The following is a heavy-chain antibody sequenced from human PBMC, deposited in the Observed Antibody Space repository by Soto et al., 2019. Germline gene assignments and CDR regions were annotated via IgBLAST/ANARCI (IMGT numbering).Heavy chain of an antibody. V-gene: IGHV1-8*01. CDR1: GYTFASYD. CDR2: MNPNSGNT. CDR3: ARNAGAGTVSDY. J-gene: IGHJ4*02. Sequence: ASVKVSCKASGYTFASYDINWVRQATGQGLEWMGWMNPNSGNTGYAQKFQGRVTMTRNTSISTAYMELSSLRSEDTAVYYCARNAGAGTVSDYWGQGTLVTVSS. D-gene: IGHD6-19*01.